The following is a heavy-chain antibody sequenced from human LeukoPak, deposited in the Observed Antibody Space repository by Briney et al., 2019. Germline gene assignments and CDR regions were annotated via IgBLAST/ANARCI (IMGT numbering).Heavy chain of an antibody. Sequence: GGSLRLSCAASGFTFSSYSMNWVRQAPGKGLEWVSSISSSSSYIYYADSVKGRSTISRDNAKNSLYLQMNSLRAEDTAVYYCARVQTFWSGYYTGTSFDYWGQGTLVTVSS. CDR3: ARVQTFWSGYYTGTSFDY. CDR1: GFTFSSYS. J-gene: IGHJ4*02. D-gene: IGHD3-3*01. V-gene: IGHV3-21*01. CDR2: ISSSSSYI.